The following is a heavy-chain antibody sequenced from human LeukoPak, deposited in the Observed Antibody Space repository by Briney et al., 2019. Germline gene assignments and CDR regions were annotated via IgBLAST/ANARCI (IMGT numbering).Heavy chain of an antibody. CDR1: GYTFTGYY. CDR2: INPNSGGT. D-gene: IGHD3-22*01. CDR3: ARGDKNYYDSSGYSSCLDP. V-gene: IGHV1-2*02. J-gene: IGHJ5*02. Sequence: SVKVSCNASGYTFTGYYMHWVRQAPGQGLEWMGWINPNSGGTNYAQKFQGRVTMTRDTSISTAYMELSRLRSDDTAVYYCARGDKNYYDSSGYSSCLDPWGQGTLVTVSS.